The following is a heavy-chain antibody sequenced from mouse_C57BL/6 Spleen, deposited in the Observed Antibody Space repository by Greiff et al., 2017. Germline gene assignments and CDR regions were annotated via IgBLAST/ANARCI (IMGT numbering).Heavy chain of an antibody. J-gene: IGHJ4*01. CDR1: GYAFSSYW. Sequence: VQLQQSGAELVKPGASVKISCKASGYAFSSYWMNWVKQRPGKGLEWIGQIYPGDGDTNYNGKFKGKATLTADKSSSTAYMQRSSLTSEDSAVYFCARKGGYYAMDYWGQGTSVTVSS. CDR2: IYPGDGDT. CDR3: ARKGGYYAMDY. D-gene: IGHD1-1*02. V-gene: IGHV1-80*01.